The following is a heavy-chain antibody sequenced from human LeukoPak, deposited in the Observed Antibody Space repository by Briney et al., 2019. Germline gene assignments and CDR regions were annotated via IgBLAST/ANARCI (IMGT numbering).Heavy chain of an antibody. D-gene: IGHD6-19*01. CDR1: GYTFSGYA. CDR3: AKRRAVAGGYYYYGMDV. Sequence: GGSLRLSCAASGYTFSGYAMSWVRQAPGKGLEWDSGICGSAGGTYYADSAKGRFTISRDNSKNTLYLQMNSLRADDTAVYYCAKRRAVAGGYYYYGMDVWGKGTMVTVSS. J-gene: IGHJ6*04. V-gene: IGHV3-23*01. CDR2: ICGSAGGT.